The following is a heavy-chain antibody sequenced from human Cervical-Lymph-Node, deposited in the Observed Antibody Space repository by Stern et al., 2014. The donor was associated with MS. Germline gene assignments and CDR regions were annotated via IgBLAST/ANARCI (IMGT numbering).Heavy chain of an antibody. CDR3: ARDLPSAGYGMDV. D-gene: IGHD3-10*01. Sequence: QVQLVQSGAEVKKPGSSVKVSCKASGDIFSTYSITWVRQAPGQGLEWMGRIIPMFCIANYAQKFQGRLTISADPSTSTAYMELSSLRSEDTAVFYCARDLPSAGYGMDVWGQGTTVTVSS. J-gene: IGHJ6*02. CDR1: GDIFSTYS. CDR2: IIPMFCIA. V-gene: IGHV1-69*04.